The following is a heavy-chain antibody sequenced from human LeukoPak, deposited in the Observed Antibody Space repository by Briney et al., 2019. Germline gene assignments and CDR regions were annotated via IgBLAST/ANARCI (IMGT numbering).Heavy chain of an antibody. CDR1: GFTFSSYA. CDR2: ISSNGGST. V-gene: IGHV3-64*04. J-gene: IGHJ4*02. CDR3: ARDRRYCSGGSCYFDYFFDY. Sequence: GGSLRLSCSASGFTFSSYAMHWVRQAPGKGLEYVSAISSNGGSTYYAASVKGRFTISRDNSKNTLYLQMNSLRAEDTALYFCARDRRYCSGGSCYFDYFFDYWGQGTLVTVSS. D-gene: IGHD2-15*01.